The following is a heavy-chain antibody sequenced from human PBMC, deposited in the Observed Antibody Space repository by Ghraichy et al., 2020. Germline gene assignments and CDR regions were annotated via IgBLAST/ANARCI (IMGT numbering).Heavy chain of an antibody. J-gene: IGHJ4*02. V-gene: IGHV3-7*01. CDR2: IKQDGSEK. Sequence: GGSLRLSCAASGFTISPYWMTWVRQAPGKGLEWVANIKQDGSEKYYVDSVKGRFTISRDNAKNSLYLQMNSLGAEDTAVYYCARPMVAAANWDYWGQGTLVTVSS. CDR1: GFTISPYW. CDR3: ARPMVAAANWDY. D-gene: IGHD2-15*01.